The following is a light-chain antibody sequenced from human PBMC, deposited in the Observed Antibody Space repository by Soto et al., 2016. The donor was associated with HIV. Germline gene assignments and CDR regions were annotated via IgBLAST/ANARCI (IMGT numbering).Light chain of an antibody. CDR3: QAWDNYGWV. CDR1: QLGNRY. J-gene: IGLJ3*02. CDR2: QDN. Sequence: SYVLTQTPSVSVSPGQTATITCSGNQLGNRYASWYQQKPGQPPVVVIFQDNKRPSGIPDRFSGSNSGNTATLTISGTQSMDEADYFCQAWDNYGWVFGRGTRLTVL. V-gene: IGLV3-1*01.